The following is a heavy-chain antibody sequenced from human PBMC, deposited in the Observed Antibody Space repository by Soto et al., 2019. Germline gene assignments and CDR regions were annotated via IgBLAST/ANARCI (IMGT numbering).Heavy chain of an antibody. CDR2: IKSKTDGGTT. Sequence: VGSLRLSCAASGFTFSNAWMSWVRQAPGKGLEWVGRIKSKTDGGTTDYAAPVKGRFTISRDDSKNTLYLQMNSLKTEDTAVYYCTTSSSGSYPGYWGQGTLVTVSS. CDR1: GFTFSNAW. D-gene: IGHD3-10*01. CDR3: TTSSSGSYPGY. V-gene: IGHV3-15*01. J-gene: IGHJ4*02.